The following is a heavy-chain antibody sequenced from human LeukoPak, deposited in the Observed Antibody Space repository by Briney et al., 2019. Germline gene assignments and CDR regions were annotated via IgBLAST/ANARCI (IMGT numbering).Heavy chain of an antibody. CDR2: ITGSGDTT. CDR3: VKDYSTIAAAADPLFDY. V-gene: IGHV3-23*01. J-gene: IGHJ4*02. CDR1: GFTFSSYA. D-gene: IGHD6-25*01. Sequence: PGGSLRLSCAAYGFTFSSYAVTWVRQAPGKGLEWVSGITGSGDTTFYADSVKGRFTISRDNSKNTLYLQMHSLRAEDTAVYYCVKDYSTIAAAADPLFDYWGRGALVTVSS.